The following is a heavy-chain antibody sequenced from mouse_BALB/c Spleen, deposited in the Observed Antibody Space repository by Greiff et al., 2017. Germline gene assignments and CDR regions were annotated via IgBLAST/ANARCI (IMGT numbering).Heavy chain of an antibody. CDR3: ARDYRPGAY. D-gene: IGHD2-14*01. CDR2: ISDGGSYT. CDR1: GFTFSDYY. V-gene: IGHV5-4*02. Sequence: EVKVVESGGGLVKPGGSLKLSCAASGFTFSDYYMYWVRQTPEKRLEWVATISDGGSYTYYPDSVKGRFTISRDNAKNNLYLQMSSLKSEDTAMYYCARDYRPGAYWGQGTLVTVSA. J-gene: IGHJ3*01.